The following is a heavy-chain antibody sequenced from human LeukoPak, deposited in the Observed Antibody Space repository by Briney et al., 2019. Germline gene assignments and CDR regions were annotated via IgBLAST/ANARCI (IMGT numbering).Heavy chain of an antibody. J-gene: IGHJ4*02. Sequence: QSRRSLRLSCAASGFTFSSYGMHCVRQAPGKRLEWVAVISYDGSNKYYADSVKGRFTISRDNSKNTLYLQMNSLRAEDTAVYYCAKDFDYGGNFYFDYWGQRTLVTVSS. CDR1: GFTFSSYG. CDR2: ISYDGSNK. D-gene: IGHD4-17*01. CDR3: AKDFDYGGNFYFDY. V-gene: IGHV3-30*18.